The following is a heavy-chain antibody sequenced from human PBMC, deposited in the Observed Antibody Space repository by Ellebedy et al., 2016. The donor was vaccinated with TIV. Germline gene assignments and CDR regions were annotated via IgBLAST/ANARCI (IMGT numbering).Heavy chain of an antibody. V-gene: IGHV3-33*01. D-gene: IGHD3-10*01. Sequence: GESLKISCAASGFTFSSYGMHWVRQAPGKGLEWVAVIWYDGSNKYYADSVKGRFTISRDNSKNTLYLQMNSLRAEDTAVYYCARDHSVLLWFGELVDYWGQGTLVTVSS. CDR3: ARDHSVLLWFGELVDY. CDR1: GFTFSSYG. CDR2: IWYDGSNK. J-gene: IGHJ4*02.